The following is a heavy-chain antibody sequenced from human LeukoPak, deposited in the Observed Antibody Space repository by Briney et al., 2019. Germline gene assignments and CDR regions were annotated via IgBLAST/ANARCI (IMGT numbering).Heavy chain of an antibody. CDR3: ARSEYSSSSGWFDP. J-gene: IGHJ5*02. CDR1: GGSFSGYY. Sequence: SETLSLTCAVYGGSFSGYYWSWIRQPPGKGLEWIGEINNSGSTNYNPSLKSRVTISVDTSKNQFSLKLSSVTAADTAVYYCARSEYSSSSGWFDPWGQGTLVTVSS. V-gene: IGHV4-34*01. CDR2: INNSGST. D-gene: IGHD6-6*01.